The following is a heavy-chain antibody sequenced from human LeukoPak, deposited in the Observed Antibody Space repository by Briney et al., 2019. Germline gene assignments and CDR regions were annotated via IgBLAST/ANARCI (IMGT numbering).Heavy chain of an antibody. CDR1: GFTFSRYS. J-gene: IGHJ3*02. CDR2: ISTNSKTI. CDR3: ASYHDSTGYFKEAFEM. D-gene: IGHD3-22*01. V-gene: IGHV3-48*01. Sequence: GGPLRLSCATSGFTFSRYSLTWVRQAPGKGLEWLSYISTNSKTIYYADSVKGRFNISRDNAKNLLYLQMKSLRAEDTAVYFCASYHDSTGYFKEAFEMWGQGTFVTVSS.